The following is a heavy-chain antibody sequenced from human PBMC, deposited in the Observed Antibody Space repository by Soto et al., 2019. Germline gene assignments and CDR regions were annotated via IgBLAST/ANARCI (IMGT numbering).Heavy chain of an antibody. Sequence: ASVKVSCKASGYTFTGYYMHWVRQAPGQGLEWMGWINPNSGGTNYAQKFQGWVTMTRDTSISTAYMELSRLRSEDTAVYYCATLRSAGSRVPYYYYYGMDVWGQGTTVTVSS. J-gene: IGHJ6*02. CDR3: ATLRSAGSRVPYYYYYGMDV. V-gene: IGHV1-2*04. CDR1: GYTFTGYY. D-gene: IGHD6-25*01. CDR2: INPNSGGT.